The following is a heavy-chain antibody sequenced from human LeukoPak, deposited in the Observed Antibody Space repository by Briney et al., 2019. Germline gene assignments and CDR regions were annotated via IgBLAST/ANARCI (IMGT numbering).Heavy chain of an antibody. CDR1: GFTFSSYS. Sequence: GGSLRLSCAASGFTFSSYSMNWVRQAPGKGLEWVSSISSSSSYIYYADSVKGRFTISRDNAKNSLYLQMNSLRAEDTAVYYCARDDDVDIVATIDAFDIWGQGTMVTVSS. CDR2: ISSSSSYI. CDR3: ARDDDVDIVATIDAFDI. D-gene: IGHD5-12*01. J-gene: IGHJ3*02. V-gene: IGHV3-21*01.